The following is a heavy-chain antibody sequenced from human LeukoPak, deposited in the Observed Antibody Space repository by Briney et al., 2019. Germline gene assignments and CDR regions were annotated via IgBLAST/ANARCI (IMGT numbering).Heavy chain of an antibody. D-gene: IGHD6-13*01. CDR3: AGEYSSSWYNWFDP. V-gene: IGHV1-2*02. J-gene: IGHJ5*02. CDR1: GYTFTGYY. Sequence: ASVKVSCKASGYTFTGYYMHWVRQAPGQGLEWMGWINPNSGGTNYAQKFQGRVTMTRDTSISTAYMELSRLRSDDTAVYYCAGEYSSSWYNWFDPWGQGTLVTVSS. CDR2: INPNSGGT.